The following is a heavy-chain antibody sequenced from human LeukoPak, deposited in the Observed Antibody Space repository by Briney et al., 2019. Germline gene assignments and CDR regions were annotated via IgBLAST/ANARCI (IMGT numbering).Heavy chain of an antibody. D-gene: IGHD1-26*01. CDR3: ARQSRGVGTKVDY. CDR1: VASISSYY. CDR2: IYYSGGT. Sequence: PSETLSLTCTVSVASISSYYWTWIRQPPGKGLEWIGYIYYSGGTNYNPSLKSRVTISVDTSKNQFSLKLSSVTAADTAVYYCARQSRGVGTKVDYWGQGTLVTVSS. V-gene: IGHV4-59*08. J-gene: IGHJ4*02.